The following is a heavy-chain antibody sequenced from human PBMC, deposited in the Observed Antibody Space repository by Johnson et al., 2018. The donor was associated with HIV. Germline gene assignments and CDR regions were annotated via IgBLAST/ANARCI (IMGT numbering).Heavy chain of an antibody. CDR2: ISYDGKNK. CDR3: AREPRGPSSGSRIPDAFDI. D-gene: IGHD3-10*01. J-gene: IGHJ3*02. Sequence: HVQLVESGGGVVQPGRSLRLSCAASGFTFDTYGMHWVRQAPGKGLEWVAVISYDGKNKDYADPVKGRFTLSRDNSKNTLYLQLSSLRAEDTAVYYCAREPRGPSSGSRIPDAFDIWGQGTMVTVSS. CDR1: GFTFDTYG. V-gene: IGHV3-30*03.